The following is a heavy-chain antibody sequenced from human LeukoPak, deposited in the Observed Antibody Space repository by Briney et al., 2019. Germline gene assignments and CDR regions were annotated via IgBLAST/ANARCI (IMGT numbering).Heavy chain of an antibody. D-gene: IGHD3-9*01. Sequence: PGGSLRLSCAASGFTFSSYEMNWVRQAPGKGLEWGSYISSSGSTIYSADSVKGRFTISRDNAKNTLYLQMNSLRAKDTAVYYCAKDLEYYDILTGYYNVWYFDLWGRGTLVTVSS. CDR1: GFTFSSYE. J-gene: IGHJ2*01. CDR3: AKDLEYYDILTGYYNVWYFDL. V-gene: IGHV3-48*03. CDR2: ISSSGSTI.